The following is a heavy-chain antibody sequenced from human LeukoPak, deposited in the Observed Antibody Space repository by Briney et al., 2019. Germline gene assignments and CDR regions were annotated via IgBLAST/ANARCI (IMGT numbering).Heavy chain of an antibody. Sequence: ASVKVSSKASGYTFTSYGISWVRQAPGQGLEWMGWISAYNGNTNYAQKLQGRVTMTTDTSTTTAYMELRSLRSDDTAVYYCAREGTMVRGEKIYYYYYYMDVWGKGTTVTVSS. J-gene: IGHJ6*03. CDR2: ISAYNGNT. D-gene: IGHD3-10*01. CDR1: GYTFTSYG. CDR3: AREGTMVRGEKIYYYYYYMDV. V-gene: IGHV1-18*01.